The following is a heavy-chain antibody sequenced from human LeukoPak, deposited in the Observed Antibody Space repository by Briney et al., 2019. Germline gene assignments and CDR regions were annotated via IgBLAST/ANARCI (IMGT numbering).Heavy chain of an antibody. J-gene: IGHJ4*02. V-gene: IGHV3-23*01. D-gene: IGHD6-19*01. CDR1: GFTFSSYE. CDR3: AKDRDSSGWYVY. Sequence: PGGSLRLSCAASGFTFSSYEMNWVRQAPGKGLEWVSAISGSGGSTYYADSVKGRFTISRDNSKNTLYLQMNSLRAEDTAVYYCAKDRDSSGWYVYWGQGTLVTVSS. CDR2: ISGSGGST.